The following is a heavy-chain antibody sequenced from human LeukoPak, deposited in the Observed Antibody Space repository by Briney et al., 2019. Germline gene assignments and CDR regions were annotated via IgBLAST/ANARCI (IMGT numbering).Heavy chain of an antibody. CDR3: AKGRSSSWYVGDWFDP. CDR1: GFTFSSYA. CDR2: ISGSGGST. Sequence: PGGSLRLSCAASGFTFSSYAMSWVRQAPGKGLEWVSAISGSGGSTYYADSVKGRFTISRDNSKNTLYLQMNSLRAEDTAVYYCAKGRSSSWYVGDWFDPWGQGTLVTVSS. J-gene: IGHJ5*02. V-gene: IGHV3-23*01. D-gene: IGHD6-13*01.